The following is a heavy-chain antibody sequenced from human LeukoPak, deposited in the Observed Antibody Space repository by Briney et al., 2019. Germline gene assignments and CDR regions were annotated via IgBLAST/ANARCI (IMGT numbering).Heavy chain of an antibody. Sequence: KPGGSLRLSCAASGFTFSDYYMSWVRQAPGKGLEWVSDLSTGGTYTNYADSVKGRFTISRDNAKNSLYLQMNSLRDEDTAVYYCAREVGASSGYYHESPLYYFDYWGQGTLVTVSS. J-gene: IGHJ4*02. V-gene: IGHV3-11*06. CDR1: GFTFSDYY. CDR3: AREVGASSGYYHESPLYYFDY. CDR2: LSTGGTYT. D-gene: IGHD3-22*01.